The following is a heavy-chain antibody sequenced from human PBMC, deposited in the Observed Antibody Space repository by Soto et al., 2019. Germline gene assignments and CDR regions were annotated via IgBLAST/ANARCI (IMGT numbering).Heavy chain of an antibody. V-gene: IGHV4-30-2*05. D-gene: IGHD6-19*01. CDR2: IYHSGST. J-gene: IGHJ5*02. Sequence: SETLSLTCTVSGGSSGGGYSWSWIRQPPGKGLEWIGYIYHSGSTYYNPSLKSRVTISVDTSKNQFSLKLSSVTAADTAVYYCVRQSPGYSSGWYSPPPDWFDPWGQGTLVTVSS. CDR3: VRQSPGYSSGWYSPPPDWFDP. CDR1: GGSSGGGYS.